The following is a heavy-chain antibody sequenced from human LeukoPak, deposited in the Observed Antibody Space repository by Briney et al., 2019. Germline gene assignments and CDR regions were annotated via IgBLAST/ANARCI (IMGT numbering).Heavy chain of an antibody. CDR3: AREGSITMVRGVNKDCFDP. V-gene: IGHV3-21*01. CDR2: VSSRSSYI. Sequence: PGGSLRLSCAASGFTFSDYSMNWVRQAPGKGLEWVSSVSSRSSYIYYADSVKGRFTISRDNAKKSLYLQMNSLRAEDTAVYYCAREGSITMVRGVNKDCFDPWGQGTLVTVSS. CDR1: GFTFSDYS. J-gene: IGHJ5*02. D-gene: IGHD3-10*01.